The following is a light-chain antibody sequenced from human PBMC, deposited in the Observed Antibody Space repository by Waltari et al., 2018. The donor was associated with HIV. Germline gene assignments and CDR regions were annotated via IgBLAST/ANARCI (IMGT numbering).Light chain of an antibody. CDR2: VNGDGSH. CDR3: QTWGTGIWV. V-gene: IGLV4-69*01. CDR1: SGHASFP. Sequence: QLVLTQSPSPSASLEASVNPTSFLGSGHASFPIPCLRQQPEKGPRFLVKVNGDGSHNKGEGVPSRFSGSSSGAERYLTISSLQSEDEADYYCQTWGTGIWVFGGGTKLTVL. J-gene: IGLJ3*02.